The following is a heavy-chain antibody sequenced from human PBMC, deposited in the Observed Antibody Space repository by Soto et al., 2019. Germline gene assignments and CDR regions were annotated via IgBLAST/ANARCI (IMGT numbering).Heavy chain of an antibody. CDR2: INPSGGST. CDR1: GYTFTSYY. D-gene: IGHD6-13*01. Sequence: QVQLVQSGAEVKKPGASVKVSCKASGYTFTSYYIHWVRQPPGQGLEGMGIINPSGGSTSYAQKFQGRVTMTRDTSTSTVYMELSNLRSEDTAVYYCARVGQIAAAGIYYGMDVWGQGTTVTVSS. J-gene: IGHJ6*02. CDR3: ARVGQIAAAGIYYGMDV. V-gene: IGHV1-46*01.